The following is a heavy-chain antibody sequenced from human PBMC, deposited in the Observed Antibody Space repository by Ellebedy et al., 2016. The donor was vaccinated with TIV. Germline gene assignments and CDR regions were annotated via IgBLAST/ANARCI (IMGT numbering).Heavy chain of an antibody. J-gene: IGHJ4*02. CDR1: GGSISSYY. V-gene: IGHV4-59*01. CDR2: IYYSGST. CDR3: ARVKLGISGELDYFDY. Sequence: SETLSLXXTVSGGSISSYYWSWIRQPPGKGLEWIGYIYYSGSTNYNPSLKSRVTISVDTSKNQFSLKLSSVTAADTAVYYCARVKLGISGELDYFDYWGQGTLVTVSS. D-gene: IGHD7-27*01.